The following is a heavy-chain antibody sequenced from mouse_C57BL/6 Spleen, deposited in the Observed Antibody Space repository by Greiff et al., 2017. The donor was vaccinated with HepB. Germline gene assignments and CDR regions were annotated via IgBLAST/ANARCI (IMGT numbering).Heavy chain of an antibody. V-gene: IGHV1-15*01. J-gene: IGHJ2*01. CDR2: IDPETGGT. CDR1: GYTFTDYE. Sequence: VKVVESGAELVRPGASVTLSCKASGYTFTDYEMHWVKQTPVHGLEWIGAIDPETGGTAYNQKFKGKAILTADKSSSTAYMELRSLTSEDSAVYYCTRVTTVDDYWGQGTTLTVSS. D-gene: IGHD1-1*01. CDR3: TRVTTVDDY.